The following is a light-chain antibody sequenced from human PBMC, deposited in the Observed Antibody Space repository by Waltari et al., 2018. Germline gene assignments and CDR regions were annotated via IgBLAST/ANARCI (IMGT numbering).Light chain of an antibody. CDR3: MQALQTPLT. Sequence: DIVMTQSPLSLPVTPGEPASLSCRSSQSLLHRDGYNYLDWFLQKPGQSPQVLIYLGSNRASGVPDRFSGSGSGTDFTLTISRVEADDVGVYYCMQALQTPLTFGGGTKVEIK. CDR2: LGS. V-gene: IGKV2-28*01. J-gene: IGKJ4*01. CDR1: QSLLHRDGYNY.